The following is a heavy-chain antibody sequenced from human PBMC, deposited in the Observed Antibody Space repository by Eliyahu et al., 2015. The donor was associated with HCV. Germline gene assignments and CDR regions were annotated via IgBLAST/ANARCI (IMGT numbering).Heavy chain of an antibody. V-gene: IGHV3-7*01. Sequence: EVQLVESGGRLVQPGGSLRLSCAASGFXFSNYYMNWXRQAPGKGLEXVANIKGDASXTFYVDSVKGRFTISRDNDENSVYLQIESLRAEDTAMYYCARENMIEVGGFDIWGQGTMVTVSS. CDR1: GFXFSNYY. CDR2: IKGDASXT. J-gene: IGHJ3*02. CDR3: ARENMIEVGGFDI. D-gene: IGHD3-22*01.